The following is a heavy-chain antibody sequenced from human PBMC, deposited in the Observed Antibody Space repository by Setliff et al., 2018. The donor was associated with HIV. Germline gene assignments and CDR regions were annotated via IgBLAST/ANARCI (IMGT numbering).Heavy chain of an antibody. Sequence: GGSLRLSCAAAGFTFSNAWMNWVRQAPGKGLEWVGRIKSKTDGGTIDYAAPVKGRFTISRDDSKNVLYLQMDSLKTEDTAIYYCAYYRDSTVHQDYWGQGTLVTVSS. CDR1: GFTFSNAW. D-gene: IGHD3-16*02. CDR3: AYYRDSTVHQDY. J-gene: IGHJ4*02. V-gene: IGHV3-15*07. CDR2: IKSKTDGGTI.